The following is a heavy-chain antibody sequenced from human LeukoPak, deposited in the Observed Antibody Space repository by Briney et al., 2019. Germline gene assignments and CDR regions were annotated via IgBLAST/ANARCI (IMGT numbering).Heavy chain of an antibody. J-gene: IGHJ3*02. CDR1: GFTFSTYA. CDR2: ISGSSSYI. Sequence: GKSLRLSCAASGFTFSTYAMHCVRQAPGKGLEWVSSISGSSSYIYYADSEKGRFTISRDNAKNSLYLQMNSLRAEDTAVYYCARASSKQLAGYLPDGFDIWGQGTMVTVSS. V-gene: IGHV3-21*01. CDR3: ARASSKQLAGYLPDGFDI. D-gene: IGHD3-9*01.